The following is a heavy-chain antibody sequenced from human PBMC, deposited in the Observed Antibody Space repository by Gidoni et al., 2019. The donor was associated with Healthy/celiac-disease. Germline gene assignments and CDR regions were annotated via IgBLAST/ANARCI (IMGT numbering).Heavy chain of an antibody. CDR2: ISYDGSNK. J-gene: IGHJ3*02. Sequence: QVHLVACGGGVVQPGRSLRLSCEASGFTFRSYGIPWVRQAPGKGLEWVAVISYDGSNKYYADSVKGRFTISRDNSKTTLYLQMNSLRAEDTAVYYCARAHPPTNDYYYDSSGIDAFDIWGQGTMVTVSS. CDR3: ARAHPPTNDYYYDSSGIDAFDI. V-gene: IGHV3-30*19. CDR1: GFTFRSYG. D-gene: IGHD3-22*01.